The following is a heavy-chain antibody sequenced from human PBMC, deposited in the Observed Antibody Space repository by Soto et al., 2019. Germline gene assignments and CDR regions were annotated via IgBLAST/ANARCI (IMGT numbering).Heavy chain of an antibody. CDR1: GGSFSGYY. CDR3: ARADRTLVTSYGLDV. V-gene: IGHV4-34*01. CDR2: INHSGTT. J-gene: IGHJ6*02. D-gene: IGHD2-21*02. Sequence: SETLSLTCAVSGGSFSGYYWTWIRQPPGEGLEWIGEINHSGTTNFNPSLRSRLTISLDSSKKHFSLKLTSMTTADAAVYYCARADRTLVTSYGLDVWGQGTTVTASS.